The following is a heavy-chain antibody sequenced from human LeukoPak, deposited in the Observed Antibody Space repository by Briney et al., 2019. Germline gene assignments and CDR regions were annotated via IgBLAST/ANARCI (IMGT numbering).Heavy chain of an antibody. Sequence: ASVKVSCKASGYTFTSYGISWVRQAPGRGLEWMGWISAYHGNTNYAQKLQGRVTMTTDTSTSTAYMELRSLRSDDTAVYYCARDPYDSSGTWSDYWGQGTLVTVSS. CDR3: ARDPYDSSGTWSDY. J-gene: IGHJ4*02. D-gene: IGHD3-22*01. V-gene: IGHV1-18*01. CDR1: GYTFTSYG. CDR2: ISAYHGNT.